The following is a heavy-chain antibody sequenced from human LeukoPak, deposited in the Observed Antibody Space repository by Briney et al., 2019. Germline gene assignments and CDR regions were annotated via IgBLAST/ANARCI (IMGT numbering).Heavy chain of an antibody. Sequence: ASVKVSCKASGYTFTDYYVHWVRQAPGQGLEWMGWINPHSGGTNYAQKFQGRVTMTRDMSISTAYMELSRLRSDDTAVYYCARFRVHYDSPQGFDYWAQGTLVTVSS. CDR2: INPHSGGT. J-gene: IGHJ4*02. V-gene: IGHV1-2*02. CDR1: GYTFTDYY. D-gene: IGHD3-22*01. CDR3: ARFRVHYDSPQGFDY.